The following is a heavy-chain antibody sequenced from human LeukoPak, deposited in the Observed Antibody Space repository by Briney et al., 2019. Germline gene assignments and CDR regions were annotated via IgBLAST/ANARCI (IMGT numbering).Heavy chain of an antibody. CDR2: LYSGGGA. Sequence: PGGSVRLSCAASGFSVNTNYMTWVRQAPGKGLEWVSVLYSGGGAYYADSVKDRFTISRDYSQNTLLLQMNSLRAEDTAVYYCVRRGGYYYYGMDVWGQGTTVTVSS. CDR3: VRRGGYYYYGMDV. D-gene: IGHD2-15*01. V-gene: IGHV3-66*01. CDR1: GFSVNTNY. J-gene: IGHJ6*02.